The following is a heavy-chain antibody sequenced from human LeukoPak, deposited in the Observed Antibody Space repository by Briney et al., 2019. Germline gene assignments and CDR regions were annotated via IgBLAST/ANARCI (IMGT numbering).Heavy chain of an antibody. CDR3: ARDRGSGWYRFDY. CDR2: INPNSGGT. V-gene: IGHV1-2*02. D-gene: IGHD6-19*01. CDR1: GYTFTGYY. J-gene: IGHJ4*02. Sequence: VTSVTVSCKASGYTFTGYYMHWVRQAPGQGLEWMGWINPNSGGTNYAQKFQGRVTMTRDTSISTAYMELSRLRSDDTAVYYCARDRGSGWYRFDYWGQGTLVTVSS.